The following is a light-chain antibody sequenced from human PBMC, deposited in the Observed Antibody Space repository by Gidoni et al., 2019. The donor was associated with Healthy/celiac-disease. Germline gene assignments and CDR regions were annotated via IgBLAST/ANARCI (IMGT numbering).Light chain of an antibody. CDR3: QQSYSTPLT. Sequence: DIQMTQYPSSLSASVGDRVTITCRASQRISSYLNWYQQKPGKAPKLLIYAASSLQSGVPSRFSGSGSGTDFTLTISSLQHEDFATYYCQQSYSTPLTFXGXTKVEIK. V-gene: IGKV1-39*01. CDR1: QRISSY. CDR2: AAS. J-gene: IGKJ4*01.